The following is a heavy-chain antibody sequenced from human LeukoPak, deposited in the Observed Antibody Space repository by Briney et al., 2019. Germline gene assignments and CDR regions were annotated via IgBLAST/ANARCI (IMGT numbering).Heavy chain of an antibody. J-gene: IGHJ4*01. CDR3: ARRKTGTAASPLYYFDY. Sequence: PGGSLRLSCAVSGLSFSTPWMSWVRQAPGKGLEWVANIKQDGSEKYYVDSVKGRFIVSRDNARNSLFLQMNNLRAEDTAVYYCARRKTGTAASPLYYFDYWGQGTLVTVSS. D-gene: IGHD1-7*01. V-gene: IGHV3-7*01. CDR2: IKQDGSEK. CDR1: GLSFSTPW.